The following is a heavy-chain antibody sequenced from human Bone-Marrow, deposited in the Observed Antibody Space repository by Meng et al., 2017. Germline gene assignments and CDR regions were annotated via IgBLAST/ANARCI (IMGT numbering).Heavy chain of an antibody. J-gene: IGHJ4*02. CDR1: CGSISSIDW. D-gene: IGHD6-19*01. CDR2: IYHGGDT. CDR3: ASWIYSCGWQ. V-gene: IGHV4/OR15-8*02. Sequence: VQLPGAGPRRVKASGTLSLAAVVSCGSISSIDWWSWVRQPPGKGLEWIGEIYHGGDTNYNPSLKGRVTIAIDKSKNQFSLKLSSVTAADTAVYYCASWIYSCGWQWGQGALVTVSS.